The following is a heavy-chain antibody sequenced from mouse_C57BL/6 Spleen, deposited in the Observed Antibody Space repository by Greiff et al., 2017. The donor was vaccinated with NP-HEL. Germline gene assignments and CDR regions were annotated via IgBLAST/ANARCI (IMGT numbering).Heavy chain of an antibody. CDR3: ARQTTVVATWDYFDY. CDR2: ISGGGGNT. Sequence: EVQVVESGGGLVKPGGSLKLSCAASGFTFSSYTMSWVRQTPEKRLEWVATISGGGGNTYYPDSVKGRFTISRDNAKNTLYLQMSSLRSEDTALYYCARQTTVVATWDYFDYWGQGTTLTVSS. J-gene: IGHJ2*01. CDR1: GFTFSSYT. V-gene: IGHV5-9*01. D-gene: IGHD1-1*01.